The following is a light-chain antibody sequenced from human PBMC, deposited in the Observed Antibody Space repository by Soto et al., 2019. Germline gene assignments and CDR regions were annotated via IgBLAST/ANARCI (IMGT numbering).Light chain of an antibody. CDR3: CSYAGSSPWV. CDR1: SSDVGSYNL. CDR2: EGS. V-gene: IGLV2-23*01. Sequence: QSALTQPASVSGSPGQSTTISCTGTSSDVGSYNLVSWYQQHQGKAPKLMIYEGSKRPSGVANRFSGAKSVNTASLTISGLQAEDEADYYCCSYAGSSPWVFGGGTKLTVL. J-gene: IGLJ3*02.